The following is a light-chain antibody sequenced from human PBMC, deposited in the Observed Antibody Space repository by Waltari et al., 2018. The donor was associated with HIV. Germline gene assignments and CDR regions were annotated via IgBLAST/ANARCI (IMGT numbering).Light chain of an antibody. J-gene: IGKJ4*02. V-gene: IGKV2-28*01. CDR2: FAS. CDR1: QSLLHSNGYTY. CDR3: MQTLQAFT. Sequence: EIVLTQSPLSLAVTPGEPASISCRSRQSLLHSNGYTYLSWILQKPGQSPQLLIYFASNRASGVPERFSVTGSDTDFTLKISRVEADDVGVYYCMQTLQAFTFGGGTKVELK.